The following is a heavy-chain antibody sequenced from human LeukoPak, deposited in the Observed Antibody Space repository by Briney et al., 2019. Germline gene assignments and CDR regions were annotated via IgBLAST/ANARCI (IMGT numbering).Heavy chain of an antibody. CDR3: ARVFRASSWSYYYYYGMDV. Sequence: GASVKVSCKASGYTFTSHGISWVRQAPGQGLEWMGWISAYNGNTNYAQKLQGRVTMTTDTSTSTAYMELRSLRSDDTAVYYCARVFRASSWSYYYYYGMDVWGQGTTVTVSS. J-gene: IGHJ6*02. CDR1: GYTFTSHG. CDR2: ISAYNGNT. D-gene: IGHD6-13*01. V-gene: IGHV1-18*01.